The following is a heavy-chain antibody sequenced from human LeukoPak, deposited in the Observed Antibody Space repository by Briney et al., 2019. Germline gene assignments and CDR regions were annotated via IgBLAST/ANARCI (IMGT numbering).Heavy chain of an antibody. V-gene: IGHV3-9*01. J-gene: IGHJ4*02. D-gene: IGHD6-13*01. CDR1: GFTFDDYA. CDR3: AKDTSIAAAGIDY. Sequence: GRSLRLSCAASGFTFDDYAMHWVRQAPGKGLEWVSGISWNSGSIGYADSVKGRFTISRDNAKNSLYLQMNSLRAEDTALYYCAKDTSIAAAGIDYWGQGTPVTVSS. CDR2: ISWNSGSI.